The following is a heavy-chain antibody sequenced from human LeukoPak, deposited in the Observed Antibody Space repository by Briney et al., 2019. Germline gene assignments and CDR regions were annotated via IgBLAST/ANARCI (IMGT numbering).Heavy chain of an antibody. D-gene: IGHD4-17*01. V-gene: IGHV3-7*01. CDR3: VRDRTTLTVTSSDLDAFDI. CDR2: IKQDGSEK. CDR1: GFTFSSYW. Sequence: GGSLRLSCAASGFTFSSYWMNWVRQAPGKGLEWVANIKQDGSEKYYVDSVKGRFAISRDNAKNSLYLQMNSLRAEDTAVYYCVRDRTTLTVTSSDLDAFDIWGQGTMVTVSS. J-gene: IGHJ3*02.